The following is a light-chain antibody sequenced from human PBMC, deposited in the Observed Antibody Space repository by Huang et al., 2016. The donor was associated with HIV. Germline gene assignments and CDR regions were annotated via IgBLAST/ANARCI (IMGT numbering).Light chain of an antibody. CDR2: GAS. CDR3: QQYNDWPPT. J-gene: IGKJ1*01. V-gene: IGKV3-15*01. CDR1: QSVSSN. Sequence: EIVMTQSPATLSVSPGERAPLSCRASQSVSSNLAWYQQKPGQAPRLLIYGASTRATDIPARFSGSGSGTEFTLTFSSLQSEDFAVYYCQQYNDWPPTFGQGTKVEIK.